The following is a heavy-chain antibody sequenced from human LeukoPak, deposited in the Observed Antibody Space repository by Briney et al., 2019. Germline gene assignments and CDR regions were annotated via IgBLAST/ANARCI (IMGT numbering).Heavy chain of an antibody. CDR3: AKDPSGWLRDAFDI. CDR2: ISWSSGSI. Sequence: GGSLRLSCAASGFTFGDYYMHWVRQAPGKGLEWVSGISWSSGSIGYADSVKGRFTISRDNAKNSLYLQMNSLRPEDTAFYYCAKDPSGWLRDAFDIWGQGTQVTVSS. CDR1: GFTFGDYY. V-gene: IGHV3-9*01. D-gene: IGHD6-19*01. J-gene: IGHJ3*02.